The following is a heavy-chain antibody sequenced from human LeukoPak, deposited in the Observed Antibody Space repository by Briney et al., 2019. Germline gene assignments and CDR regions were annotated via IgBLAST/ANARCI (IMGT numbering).Heavy chain of an antibody. CDR1: GLTFSSDW. D-gene: IGHD3-16*01. J-gene: IGHJ3*02. V-gene: IGHV3-74*01. CDR3: ARTRGNAFEI. CDR2: INTDGDST. Sequence: GGSLRLSCVGSGLTFSSDWMHWVRQAPGKGPVWVSRINTDGDSTVYADSVKGRFTISKDNAKNTLYLQMNSLRLEDTATYYCARTRGNAFEIWGQGTMVTVSS.